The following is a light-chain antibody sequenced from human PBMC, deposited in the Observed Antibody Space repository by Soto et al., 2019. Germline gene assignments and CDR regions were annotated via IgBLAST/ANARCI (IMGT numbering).Light chain of an antibody. Sequence: DIQMTQSPSALSASVGDRVTITCRASQSISSWLAWYQQKPGKAPKLLIYQASSLEVGAPSSFSGSASATEFTPTISSLTPDDFEAYDCQQYQSYGTIGQGTKVESK. CDR2: QAS. J-gene: IGKJ1*01. CDR3: QQYQSYGT. CDR1: QSISSW. V-gene: IGKV1-5*01.